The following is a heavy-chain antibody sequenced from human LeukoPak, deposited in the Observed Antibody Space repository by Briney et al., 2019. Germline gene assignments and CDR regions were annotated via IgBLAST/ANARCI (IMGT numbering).Heavy chain of an antibody. CDR1: GASINSGNYY. CDR2: MYYSGST. J-gene: IGHJ4*02. V-gene: IGHV4-61*01. CDR3: VRVSRWYGPYDY. D-gene: IGHD6-13*01. Sequence: PSQTLSLTCSVSGASINSGNYYWSWIRQPPGKGLEWIGYMYYSGSTNYNPSLKSRVTMSVDTSKNQFSLKLNSVTAADTAVYYCVRVSRWYGPYDYWGQGTLVTVSS.